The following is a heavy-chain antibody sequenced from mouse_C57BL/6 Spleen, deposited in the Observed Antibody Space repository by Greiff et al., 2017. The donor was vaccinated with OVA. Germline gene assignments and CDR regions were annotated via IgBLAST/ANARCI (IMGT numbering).Heavy chain of an antibody. CDR3: ARPLYDYDAGWFAY. D-gene: IGHD2-4*01. V-gene: IGHV1-26*01. CDR2: INPNNGGT. CDR1: GYTFTDYY. J-gene: IGHJ3*01. Sequence: VQLQQSGPELVKPGASVKISCKASGYTFTDYYMNWVKQSHGKSLEWIGDINPNNGGTSYNQKFKGKATLTVDKSSSTAYMELRSLTSEDSAVYYCARPLYDYDAGWFAYWGQGTLVTVSA.